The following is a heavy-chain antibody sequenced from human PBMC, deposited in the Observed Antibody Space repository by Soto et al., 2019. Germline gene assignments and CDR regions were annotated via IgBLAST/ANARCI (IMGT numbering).Heavy chain of an antibody. Sequence: GGSLRLSCAASGFTFSSYSMNWVRQAPGKGLEWVSSISSSSSYIYYADSVKGRFTISRDNAKNSLYLQMNRLRAEDTAVYYCARDLIFDRSGWYRYFDYWGQVNLVTVSS. CDR3: ARDLIFDRSGWYRYFDY. CDR1: GFTFSSYS. J-gene: IGHJ4*02. V-gene: IGHV3-21*01. D-gene: IGHD6-19*01. CDR2: ISSSSSYI.